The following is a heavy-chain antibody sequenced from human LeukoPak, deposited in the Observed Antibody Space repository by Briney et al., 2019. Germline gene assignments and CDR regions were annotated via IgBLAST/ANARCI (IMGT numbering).Heavy chain of an antibody. V-gene: IGHV1-2*02. CDR2: INPNSGGT. J-gene: IGHJ3*02. CDR3: ASHSSSRVSWI. Sequence: ASVKVSCKASGYSFTGYYIHWVRQAPGQGLEWMGWINPNSGGTKSAQRFQVRVTMSRDTSTSPAFMELSSLRSDDTAIYYCASHSSSRVSWIWGQGTMVTVSS. D-gene: IGHD6-13*01. CDR1: GYSFTGYY.